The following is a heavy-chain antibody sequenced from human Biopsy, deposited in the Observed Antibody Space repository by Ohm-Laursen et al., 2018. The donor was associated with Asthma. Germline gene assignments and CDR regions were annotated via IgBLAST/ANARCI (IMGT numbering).Heavy chain of an antibody. V-gene: IGHV4-59*01. CDR3: VRAVRNEQWLAPFDY. Sequence: SQTLSLTCRVYGGSISSFYWSWIRPSPEKGLEWMGYVYWTGSTNYNPSLKSRITMSVDTSKNRMFLELTSVTAADTAIYYCVRAVRNEQWLAPFDYWGQGKPVTVSS. CDR2: VYWTGST. CDR1: GGSISSFY. J-gene: IGHJ4*02. D-gene: IGHD6-19*01.